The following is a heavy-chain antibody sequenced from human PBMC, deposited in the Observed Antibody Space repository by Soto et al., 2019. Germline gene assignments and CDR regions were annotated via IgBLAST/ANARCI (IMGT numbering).Heavy chain of an antibody. J-gene: IGHJ6*02. CDR2: IIPIFGTA. V-gene: IGHV1-69*01. Sequence: QVQLVQSGAEVKKPGSSVKVSCKASGGTFSSYAISWVRQAPGQGLEWMGGIIPIFGTANYAQKFQGRVTITADESTSTAYMELSRLRSEDTAVYYCARDLYSSSWYGSYYYYGMEVWGQGTTVTVS. CDR1: GGTFSSYA. CDR3: ARDLYSSSWYGSYYYYGMEV. D-gene: IGHD6-13*01.